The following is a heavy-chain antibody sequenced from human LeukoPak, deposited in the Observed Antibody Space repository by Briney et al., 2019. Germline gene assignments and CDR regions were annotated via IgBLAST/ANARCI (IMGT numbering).Heavy chain of an antibody. Sequence: GGSLRLSCAASGFMFSTYWMTWVRQAPGKGLEWVANIKRDGSVKNYVDSVKGRFTISRDNAKNLVYLQMTSLRVEDTATYYCAREGSGYDYWGQGTLVVVSS. V-gene: IGHV3-7*03. CDR1: GFMFSTYW. J-gene: IGHJ4*02. CDR3: AREGSGYDY. CDR2: IKRDGSVK. D-gene: IGHD2-15*01.